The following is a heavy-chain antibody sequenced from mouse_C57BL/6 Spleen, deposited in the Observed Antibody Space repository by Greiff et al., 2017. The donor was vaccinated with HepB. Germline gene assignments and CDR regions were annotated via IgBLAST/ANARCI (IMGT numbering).Heavy chain of an antibody. Sequence: QVQLKQSGPELVKPGASVKLSCKASGYTFTSYDINWVKQRPGQGLEWIGWIYPRDGSTKYNEKFKGKATLTVDTSSSTAYMELHSLTSEDSAVYFCAEGNFLPRGWFAYWGQGTLVTVSA. D-gene: IGHD2-10*02. CDR1: GYTFTSYD. CDR2: IYPRDGST. V-gene: IGHV1-85*01. J-gene: IGHJ3*01. CDR3: AEGNFLPRGWFAY.